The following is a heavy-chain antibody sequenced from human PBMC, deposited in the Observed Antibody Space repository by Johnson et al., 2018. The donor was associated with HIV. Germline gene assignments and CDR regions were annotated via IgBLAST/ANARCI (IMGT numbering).Heavy chain of an antibody. CDR2: INWNGGST. Sequence: EVQLVESGGGLVQPGGSLRLSCAASGFTFDDYGMSWVRQAPGKGLEWVSGINWNGGSTGYADSVKGRFTISRDNAKNSLYLQMNSLRAEDTALYYCARDPSTAAADSKEAFDIWGQGTMVTVSS. V-gene: IGHV3-20*04. CDR1: GFTFDDYG. J-gene: IGHJ3*02. CDR3: ARDPSTAAADSKEAFDI. D-gene: IGHD6-13*01.